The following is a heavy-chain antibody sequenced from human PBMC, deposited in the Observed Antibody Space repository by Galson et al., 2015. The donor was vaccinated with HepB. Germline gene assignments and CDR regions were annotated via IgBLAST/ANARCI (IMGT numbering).Heavy chain of an antibody. CDR2: IYWDENN. V-gene: IGHV2-5*02. CDR3: AHGYYFDY. Sequence: PALVKPTQPLTLTCTFSGFSLSTSGEGVGWIRQPPGKALEWLALIYWDENNRYSPSLRSRLTVTKDSSKNQVVLRMTNMDPVDTATYYCAHGYYFDYWGQGTLVTVSS. J-gene: IGHJ4*02. CDR1: GFSLSTSGEG.